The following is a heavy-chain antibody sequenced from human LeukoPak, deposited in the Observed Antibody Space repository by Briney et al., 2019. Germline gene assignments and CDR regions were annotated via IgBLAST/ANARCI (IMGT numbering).Heavy chain of an antibody. Sequence: GGSLRLSCAASGFTFSSYELNWVRQAPGKGLEWVSYISDTGSTIYYADSVEGRFTISRDNSKHTLYLQMNSLRAEDTAVYYCAKEWGLAVAGTRIKGAFDIWGQGTMVTVSS. CDR2: ISDTGSTI. D-gene: IGHD6-19*01. CDR1: GFTFSSYE. V-gene: IGHV3-48*03. J-gene: IGHJ3*02. CDR3: AKEWGLAVAGTRIKGAFDI.